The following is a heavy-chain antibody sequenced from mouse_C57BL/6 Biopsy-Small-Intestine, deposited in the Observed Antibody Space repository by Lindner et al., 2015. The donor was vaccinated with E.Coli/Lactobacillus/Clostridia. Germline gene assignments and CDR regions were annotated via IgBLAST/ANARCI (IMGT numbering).Heavy chain of an antibody. CDR2: IDPENGDT. Sequence: VQLQESGAELVRPGASVKLSCTASGFNIKDDYMHWVKQRPEQGLEWIGWIDPENGDTEYASKFQGKATITADTSSNTAYLQLSSLTSEDTAVYYCTKPDYGSSYRYFDYWGQGTTLTVSS. D-gene: IGHD1-1*01. CDR1: GFNIKDDY. CDR3: TKPDYGSSYRYFDY. J-gene: IGHJ2*01. V-gene: IGHV14-4*01.